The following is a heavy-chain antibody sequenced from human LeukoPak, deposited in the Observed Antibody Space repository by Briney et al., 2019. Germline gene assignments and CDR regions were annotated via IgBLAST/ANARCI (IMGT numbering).Heavy chain of an antibody. V-gene: IGHV4-59*01. D-gene: IGHD3-22*01. CDR3: ARGYYDSSGYPPYFDY. Sequence: SETLSLTCTVSGGSISSYYWSWIRQPPGKGLEWIGYIYYSGSTNYNPSLKSRVTISVDTSKNQFSLKLSSVTAADTAVYYCARGYYDSSGYPPYFDYWGQGTLVTVSS. CDR1: GGSISSYY. J-gene: IGHJ4*02. CDR2: IYYSGST.